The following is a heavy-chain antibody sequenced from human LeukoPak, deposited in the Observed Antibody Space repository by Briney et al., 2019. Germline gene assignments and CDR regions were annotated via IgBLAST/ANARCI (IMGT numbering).Heavy chain of an antibody. Sequence: GESLKISCKGSGYSFTSYWIGWVRQVPGKGLEWMGIIYPGDSDTRYSPSFQGQVTISADKSISTAYLQWSSLKASDTAMYYCSRAGIAAAGTVDYWGQKTLVTVSS. V-gene: IGHV5-51*01. D-gene: IGHD6-13*01. J-gene: IGHJ4*02. CDR3: SRAGIAAAGTVDY. CDR1: GYSFTSYW. CDR2: IYPGDSDT.